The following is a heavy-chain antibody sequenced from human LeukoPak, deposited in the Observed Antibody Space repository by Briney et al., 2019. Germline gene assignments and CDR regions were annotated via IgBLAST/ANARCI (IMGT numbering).Heavy chain of an antibody. CDR2: ISGSGGST. D-gene: IGHD3-10*01. Sequence: GGSLRLSCAASGFTFSSYEMNWVRQAPGKGLEWVSAISGSGGSTYYADSVKGRFTISRDNSKNTLYLQMNSLRAEDTAVYYCAKDVEAMVRGVRTGFDYWGQGTLVTVSS. V-gene: IGHV3-23*01. CDR1: GFTFSSYE. CDR3: AKDVEAMVRGVRTGFDY. J-gene: IGHJ4*02.